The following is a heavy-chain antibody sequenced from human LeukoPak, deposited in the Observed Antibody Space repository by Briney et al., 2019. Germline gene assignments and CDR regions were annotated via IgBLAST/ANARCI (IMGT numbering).Heavy chain of an antibody. J-gene: IGHJ4*02. V-gene: IGHV3-23*01. D-gene: IGHD4-17*01. CDR2: ISGSGGST. CDR1: GFTFSSYG. CDR3: AKASHPYDYGDPPFDY. Sequence: GGSLRLSCAASGFTFSSYGMSWVRQAPGKGLEWVSAISGSGGSTYYADSVKGRFTISRDNSKNTLYLQMNSLRAEDTAVYYCAKASHPYDYGDPPFDYWGQGTLVTVSS.